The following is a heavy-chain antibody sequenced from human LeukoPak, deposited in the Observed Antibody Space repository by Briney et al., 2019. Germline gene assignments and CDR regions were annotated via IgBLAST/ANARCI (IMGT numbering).Heavy chain of an antibody. Sequence: GGSLRLSCAASGFTFSNAWMSWVRQAPGRGLEWVGCIKSKTDGGTTDYAAPVKGRFTISRDDSKNTLYLQMNSLKTEDAAVYYCTTDMTTVVNWFDPWGQGTLVTVSS. CDR1: GFTFSNAW. V-gene: IGHV3-15*01. J-gene: IGHJ5*02. CDR2: IKSKTDGGTT. CDR3: TTDMTTVVNWFDP. D-gene: IGHD4-23*01.